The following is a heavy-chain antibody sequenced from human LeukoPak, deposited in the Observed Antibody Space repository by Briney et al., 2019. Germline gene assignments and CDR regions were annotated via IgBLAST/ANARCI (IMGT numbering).Heavy chain of an antibody. Sequence: GGSLRLSCAASGFTFSRYWIHWVRQAPGKGLEWVSRTNPDGSTTTYADSVMGRFTISRDNAKNTVYLQMNSLRAEDTALYHCVRVLSGSWDWFDPWGQGTLVTVSS. D-gene: IGHD3-22*01. V-gene: IGHV3-74*01. CDR2: TNPDGSTT. J-gene: IGHJ5*02. CDR1: GFTFSRYW. CDR3: VRVLSGSWDWFDP.